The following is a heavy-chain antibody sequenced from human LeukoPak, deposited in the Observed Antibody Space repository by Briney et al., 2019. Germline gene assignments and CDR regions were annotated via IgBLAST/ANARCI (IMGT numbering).Heavy chain of an antibody. D-gene: IGHD4-17*01. CDR3: TGDYGDYVIGH. V-gene: IGHV4-39*01. Sequence: PSETLSLTCTVSGGSISSTTYYWGWIRQPPGKGLEWIGSMHYSGSTYYNPSLNSRVTISLDTSKNLFSLRLSSVTAADTAVYCCTGDYGDYVIGHWGQGTLVTVSS. CDR1: GGSISSTTYY. J-gene: IGHJ4*02. CDR2: MHYSGST.